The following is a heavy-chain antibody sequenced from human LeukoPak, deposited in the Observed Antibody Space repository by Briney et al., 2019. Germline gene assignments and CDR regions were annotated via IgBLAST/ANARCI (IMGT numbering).Heavy chain of an antibody. CDR2: ISGSGDST. J-gene: IGHJ3*02. CDR3: AREWSAFDI. Sequence: GGSLRLSCAASGFTFSSYAMSWVRQAPGKGLEWVSGISGSGDSTYYADSVKGRFTISRDNAKNSLYLQMNSLRAEDTAVYYCAREWSAFDIWGQGTMVTVSS. CDR1: GFTFSSYA. D-gene: IGHD2-8*01. V-gene: IGHV3-23*01.